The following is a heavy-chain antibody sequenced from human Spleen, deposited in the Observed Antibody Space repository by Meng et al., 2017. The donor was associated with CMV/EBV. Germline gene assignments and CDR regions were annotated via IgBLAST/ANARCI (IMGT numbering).Heavy chain of an antibody. J-gene: IGHJ4*02. CDR2: INSDGSST. CDR3: AKDRGATTAFDY. V-gene: IGHV3-74*01. CDR1: GFTFSSYW. Sequence: GESLKISCAASGFTFSSYWMHWVRQAPGKGLVWVSRINSDGSSTSYADSVKGRFTISRDNAKNTLYLQMNSLRAEDTAVYYCAKDRGATTAFDYWGQGTLVTVSS. D-gene: IGHD1-26*01.